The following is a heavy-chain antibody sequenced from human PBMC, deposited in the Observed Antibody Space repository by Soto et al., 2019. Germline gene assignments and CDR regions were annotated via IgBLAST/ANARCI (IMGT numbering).Heavy chain of an antibody. CDR1: KFTFSGYS. CDR3: ARGSEKGGGP. D-gene: IGHD3-16*01. V-gene: IGHV3-48*02. J-gene: IGHJ5*02. Sequence: EVQLVESGGGWVQPGGSLRLSCAASKFTFSGYSMNWVRQAPGKGLEWVSYISSTSASIYYADSVKGRFTISRDDAKNSLFLQRTTRGDEDTAVYYCARGSEKGGGPWGQGTLVTVSS. CDR2: ISSTSASI.